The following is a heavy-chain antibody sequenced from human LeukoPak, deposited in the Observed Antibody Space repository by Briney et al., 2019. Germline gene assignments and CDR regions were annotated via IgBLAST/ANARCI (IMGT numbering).Heavy chain of an antibody. CDR1: GFTFSSYG. CDR2: ISYDGGNK. Sequence: SGGSLRLSCAAPGFTFSSYGRHWVRKAPGKGLEWVAVISYDGGNKYYADSVKGRFTISRDNSKNALYLQMTSLRAEDTAVYYCAKEDYYDSSGYYSESAYYYYYGMDVWGQGTTVTVSS. D-gene: IGHD3-22*01. CDR3: AKEDYYDSSGYYSESAYYYYYGMDV. V-gene: IGHV3-30*18. J-gene: IGHJ6*02.